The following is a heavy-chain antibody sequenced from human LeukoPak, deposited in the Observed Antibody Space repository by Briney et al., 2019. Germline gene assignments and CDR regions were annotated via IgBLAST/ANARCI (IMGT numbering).Heavy chain of an antibody. J-gene: IGHJ4*02. V-gene: IGHV3-30*03. Sequence: GGSLRLSCAASGFTFSSYGMHWVRQAPGKGLDWVAVISYDGSNKYYADSVKGRFTISRDNSKNTLFLQMNSLRAEDTAVYYCARDLSSSGYFDYWGQGTLVTVSS. CDR1: GFTFSSYG. CDR2: ISYDGSNK. D-gene: IGHD6-13*01. CDR3: ARDLSSSGYFDY.